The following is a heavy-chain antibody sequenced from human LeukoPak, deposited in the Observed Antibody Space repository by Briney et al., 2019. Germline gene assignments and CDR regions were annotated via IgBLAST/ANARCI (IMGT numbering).Heavy chain of an antibody. J-gene: IGHJ4*02. CDR2: ISKDGSNE. CDR3: AGEGLLVVVPAAIEAPDY. Sequence: TGGSLRLSCSASEFTFNNYGMHWVRQAPGKGLEWVALISKDGSNEYYADSVKGRFTISRDNSKNTLDLQMNSLRADDTAVYYCAGEGLLVVVPAAIEAPDYWGQGTLVTVSS. D-gene: IGHD2-2*02. V-gene: IGHV3-30*03. CDR1: EFTFNNYG.